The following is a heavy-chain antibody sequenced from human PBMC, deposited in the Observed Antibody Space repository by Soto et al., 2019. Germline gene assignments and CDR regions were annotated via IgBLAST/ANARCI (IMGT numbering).Heavy chain of an antibody. CDR1: GGSISSGGYS. CDR3: ARERADGGKIY. D-gene: IGHD2-15*01. Sequence: SETLSLTCAVSGGSISSGGYSWSWIRQPPGKGQEWIGFIYYSGSTYYNPSLKSRVTISVDTSKNQFSLKLSSVTAADTAVYYCARERADGGKIYWGQGTLVTVSS. CDR2: IYYSGST. J-gene: IGHJ4*02. V-gene: IGHV4-30-2*05.